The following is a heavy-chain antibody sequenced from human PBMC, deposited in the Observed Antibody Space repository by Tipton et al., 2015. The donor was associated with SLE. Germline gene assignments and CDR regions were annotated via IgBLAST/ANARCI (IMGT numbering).Heavy chain of an antibody. J-gene: IGHJ3*02. D-gene: IGHD3-22*01. Sequence: TLSLTCSVSGGSISIGSYYWSWLRRPPGKGLEWSGRLYNTGSTNYKSSLQSRVTISLDTSNNQFSLRLHSVTVADTAGYYCARGGLYETSAFSVGFDIWGQGTLVTVSP. CDR2: LYNTGST. CDR1: GGSISIGSYY. V-gene: IGHV4-61*02. CDR3: ARGGLYETSAFSVGFDI.